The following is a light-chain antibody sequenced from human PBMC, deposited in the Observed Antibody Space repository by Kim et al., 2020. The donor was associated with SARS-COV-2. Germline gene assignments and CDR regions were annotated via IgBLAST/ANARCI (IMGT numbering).Light chain of an antibody. CDR2: EVY. V-gene: IGLV2-8*01. Sequence: PGQSVTISCTGTSSDVGAYNYVSWYQQHPGKVPLLMIYEVYRRPSGVPDRFSGSKSGNTASLTVSGLQAEDEAEYYCSSFGGRHYVFGTGTKVTVL. CDR1: SSDVGAYNY. CDR3: SSFGGRHYV. J-gene: IGLJ1*01.